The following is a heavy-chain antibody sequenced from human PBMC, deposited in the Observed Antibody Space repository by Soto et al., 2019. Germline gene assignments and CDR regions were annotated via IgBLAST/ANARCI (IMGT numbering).Heavy chain of an antibody. Sequence: GGSLRLSCAASGFTFSNAWMSWVRQAPGKGLEWVGRIKSKTDGGTTDYAAPVKGRFAITRDDSKNTLYLQMNSLKTEDTAVYYCTTEVMTTVTPRWGQGTLVTVSS. CDR2: IKSKTDGGTT. J-gene: IGHJ4*02. V-gene: IGHV3-15*01. D-gene: IGHD4-17*01. CDR1: GFTFSNAW. CDR3: TTEVMTTVTPR.